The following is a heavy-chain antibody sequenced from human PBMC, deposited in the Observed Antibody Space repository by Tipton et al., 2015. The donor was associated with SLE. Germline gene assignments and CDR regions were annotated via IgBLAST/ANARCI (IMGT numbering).Heavy chain of an antibody. CDR1: GFTFGDYA. V-gene: IGHV3-15*01. CDR3: ARSLCGDASGFDT. J-gene: IGHJ5*02. CDR2: IKRKTDGATT. Sequence: SLRLSCTASGFTFGDYAMSWVRRAPGKGLEWVGRIKRKTDGATTDYAAPVKGRFTISRDDSQNTLYLQMNSLKTEDTATYFCARSLCGDASGFDTWGRGTLVTVSS. D-gene: IGHD4-17*01.